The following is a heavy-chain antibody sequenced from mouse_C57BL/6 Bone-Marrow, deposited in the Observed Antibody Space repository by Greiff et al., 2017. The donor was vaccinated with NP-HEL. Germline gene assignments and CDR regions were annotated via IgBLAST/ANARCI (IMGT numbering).Heavy chain of an antibody. D-gene: IGHD3-3*01. V-gene: IGHV1-81*01. CDR1: GYTFTSYG. CDR3: ARSGLGRFAY. Sequence: VQLQESGAELARPGASVKLSCKASGYTFTSYGISWVKQRTGQGLEWIGEIYPRSGNTYYNEKFKGKATLTADKSSSTAYMELRSLTSEDSAVYVCARSGLGRFAYWGQGTLVTVSA. CDR2: IYPRSGNT. J-gene: IGHJ3*01.